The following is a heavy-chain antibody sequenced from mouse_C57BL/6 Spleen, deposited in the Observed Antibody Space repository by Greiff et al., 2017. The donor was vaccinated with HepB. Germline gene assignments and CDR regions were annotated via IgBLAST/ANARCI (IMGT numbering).Heavy chain of an antibody. CDR1: GYTFTSYW. CDR3: ARLDYGSSSYYYAMDY. J-gene: IGHJ4*01. D-gene: IGHD1-1*01. CDR2: IHPNSGST. Sequence: QVQLKQPGAELVKPGASVKLSCKASGYTFTSYWMHWVKQRPGQGLEWIGMIHPNSGSTNYNEKFKSKATLTVDKSSSTAYMQLSSLTSEDSAVYYCARLDYGSSSYYYAMDYWGQGTSVTVSS. V-gene: IGHV1-64*01.